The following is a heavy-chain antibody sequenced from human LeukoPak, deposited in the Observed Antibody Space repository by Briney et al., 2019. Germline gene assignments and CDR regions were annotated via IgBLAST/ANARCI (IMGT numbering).Heavy chain of an antibody. CDR1: GFTFSDYY. V-gene: IGHV4-59*01. D-gene: IGHD6-6*01. J-gene: IGHJ6*03. Sequence: GSLRLSCAASGFTFSDYYMSWIRQPPGKGLEWIGYIYYSGSTNYNPSLKSRVTISVDTSKNQFSLKLSSVTAADTAVYYCARVSIAAGNYYYYYMDVWGKGTTVTVSS. CDR3: ARVSIAAGNYYYYYMDV. CDR2: IYYSGST.